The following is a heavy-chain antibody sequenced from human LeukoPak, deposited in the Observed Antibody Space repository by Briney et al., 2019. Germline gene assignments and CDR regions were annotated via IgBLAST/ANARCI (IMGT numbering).Heavy chain of an antibody. CDR3: AKGDSGSYYKDPYYFDY. V-gene: IGHV3-23*01. D-gene: IGHD1-26*01. Sequence: GGSLRLSCAASGFTFSSYAMGWVRQAPGKGLEWVSAISGSGGSTYYADSVKGRFTISRDNSKNTLYLQMNSLRAEDTAVYYCAKGDSGSYYKDPYYFDYWGQGTLVTVSS. J-gene: IGHJ4*02. CDR2: ISGSGGST. CDR1: GFTFSSYA.